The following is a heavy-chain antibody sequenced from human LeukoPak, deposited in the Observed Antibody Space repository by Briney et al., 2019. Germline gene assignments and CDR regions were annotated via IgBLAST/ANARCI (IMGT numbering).Heavy chain of an antibody. CDR3: ARSAAGTYY. CDR2: ISTSSSTI. D-gene: IGHD1-1*01. V-gene: IGHV3-48*02. J-gene: IGHJ4*02. CDR1: GFTFSSYN. Sequence: PGGSLRLSCAVSGFTFSSYNMNWVRQAPGKGLEWVSYISTSSSTIYYADSVRGRFTISRDNAKNSLYLQMNSLRDEDTAVYYCARSAAGTYYWGQGTLVTVSS.